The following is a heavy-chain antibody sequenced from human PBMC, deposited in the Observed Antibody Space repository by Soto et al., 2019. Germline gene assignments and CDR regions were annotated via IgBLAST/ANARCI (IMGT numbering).Heavy chain of an antibody. Sequence: QVQLQESGPGLVKPSETLSLTCTVSGGSVSSGSYYWSWIRQPPGKGLEWIGYIYYSGSTNYNPSLKSRVTIPVDTSKNQFSLKLSSVTAADTAVYYCALRGYSYGFGYWGQGTLVTVSS. CDR2: IYYSGST. CDR3: ALRGYSYGFGY. V-gene: IGHV4-61*01. J-gene: IGHJ4*02. D-gene: IGHD5-18*01. CDR1: GGSVSSGSYY.